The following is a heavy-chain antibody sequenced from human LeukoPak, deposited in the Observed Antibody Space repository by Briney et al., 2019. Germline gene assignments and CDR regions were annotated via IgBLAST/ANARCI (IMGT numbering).Heavy chain of an antibody. CDR3: ARTIAAAPLTLYYYGMDV. D-gene: IGHD6-13*01. Sequence: SETLSLTCTVSGGSISSYYCSWIRQPPGKGLEWIGYIYYSGSTNYNPSLKSRFTISVDTSKNQFSLKLSSVTAADTAVYYCARTIAAAPLTLYYYGMDVWGQGTTVTVSS. J-gene: IGHJ6*02. CDR2: IYYSGST. CDR1: GGSISSYY. V-gene: IGHV4-59*01.